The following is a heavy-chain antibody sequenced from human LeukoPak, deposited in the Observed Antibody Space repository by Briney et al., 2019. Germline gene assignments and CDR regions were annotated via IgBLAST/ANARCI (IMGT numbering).Heavy chain of an antibody. CDR1: GLTFSNAW. D-gene: IGHD3/OR15-3a*01. CDR3: TTDRGLLDY. CDR2: IKSKTDGGTT. Sequence: PGGPLRLPCAASGLTFSNAWKRWPPHAPGKGVEWVGRIKSKTDGGTTDYAAPVKGRFTISRNDSKNTLYLQMNSLKTEDTAVYYCTTDRGLLDYWGQGTLVTVSS. J-gene: IGHJ4*02. V-gene: IGHV3-15*01.